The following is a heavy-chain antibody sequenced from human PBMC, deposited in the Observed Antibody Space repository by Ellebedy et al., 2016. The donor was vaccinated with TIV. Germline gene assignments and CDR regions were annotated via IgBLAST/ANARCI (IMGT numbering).Heavy chain of an antibody. V-gene: IGHV3-23*01. CDR1: GFTFRSYA. D-gene: IGHD6-19*01. CDR3: VKQPRSIAVAEFFDF. Sequence: PGGSLRLSCAASGFTFRSYAMTWVRQAPGKGLEWVSGIGGSGGSTYYADSVKGRFTISRDNSKNTLYLQMNSLRAEDTALYYCVKQPRSIAVAEFFDFWGQGTLVTVSS. J-gene: IGHJ4*02. CDR2: IGGSGGST.